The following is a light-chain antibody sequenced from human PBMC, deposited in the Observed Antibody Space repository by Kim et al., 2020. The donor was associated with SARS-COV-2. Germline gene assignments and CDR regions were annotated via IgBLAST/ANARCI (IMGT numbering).Light chain of an antibody. J-gene: IGKJ4*01. CDR1: QSLLQSNGYNY. CDR3: MQALQTPLT. V-gene: IGKV2-28*01. CDR2: LDS. Sequence: DIVMTQSPLSLPVTPGEPASISCRSSQSLLQSNGYNYLDWYLQKPGQSPQLLIYLDSSRASGVPDRFSGSGSGTDFTLKISRVEAEDVGVYYCMQALQTPLTFGGGTKVDIK.